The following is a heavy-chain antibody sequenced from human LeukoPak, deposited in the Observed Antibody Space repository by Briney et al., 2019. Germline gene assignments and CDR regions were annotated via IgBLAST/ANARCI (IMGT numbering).Heavy chain of an antibody. CDR2: IHYSGST. CDR3: ARDRYYYDTSGYYSTFDT. J-gene: IGHJ3*02. CDR1: GGSISSYY. Sequence: SETLSLTCTVSGGSISSYYWNWIRQPPGKGLEWIGYIHYSGSTNYNPSVKSRVTMSVDTSKNQFSLKLTSVTAADTAVYYCARDRYYYDTSGYYSTFDTWGQGTMVTVSS. D-gene: IGHD3-22*01. V-gene: IGHV4-59*12.